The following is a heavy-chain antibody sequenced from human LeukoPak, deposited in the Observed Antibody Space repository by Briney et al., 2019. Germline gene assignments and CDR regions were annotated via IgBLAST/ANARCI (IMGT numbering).Heavy chain of an antibody. CDR2: INHSGST. J-gene: IGHJ5*02. V-gene: IGHV4-34*01. CDR1: GGSFSGYY. D-gene: IGHD3-22*01. Sequence: SETLSLTCAVYGGSFSGYYWSWIRQPPGKGLEWIGEINHSGSTNYNLSLKSRVTISVDTSKNQFSLKLSSVTAADTAVYYCARRITMIVVVITPNWFDPWGQGTLVTVSS. CDR3: ARRITMIVVVITPNWFDP.